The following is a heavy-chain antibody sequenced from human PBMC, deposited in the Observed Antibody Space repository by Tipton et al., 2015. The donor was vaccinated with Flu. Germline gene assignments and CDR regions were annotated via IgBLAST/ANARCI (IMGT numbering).Heavy chain of an antibody. CDR2: ISSSGTDV. CDR1: GFTLRSFE. CDR3: ARETRDEFNYPYFDS. D-gene: IGHD5-24*01. V-gene: IGHV3-48*03. Sequence: SLRLSCAASGFTLRSFEMNWVRQAPGMGLEWVAYISSSGTDVYYADSVKGRFTISRDNARNSLYLQMENLRVEDTALYYCARETRDEFNYPYFDSWGQGTRVTVSS. J-gene: IGHJ4*02.